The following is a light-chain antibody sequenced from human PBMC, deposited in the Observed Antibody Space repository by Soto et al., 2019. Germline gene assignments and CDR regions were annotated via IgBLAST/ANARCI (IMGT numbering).Light chain of an antibody. V-gene: IGLV1-47*02. CDR2: SDD. J-gene: IGLJ3*02. CDR1: SSIIRRNY. Sequence: QSVLTQPPSASGTPGQRVTISCSGSSSIIRRNYVNWYQQLPGTAPKLLIYSDDQRPSGVPDRFSGSKSGTSASLAISGLRSEDEADYYCAAWDASLSGWVFGGGTKVTVL. CDR3: AAWDASLSGWV.